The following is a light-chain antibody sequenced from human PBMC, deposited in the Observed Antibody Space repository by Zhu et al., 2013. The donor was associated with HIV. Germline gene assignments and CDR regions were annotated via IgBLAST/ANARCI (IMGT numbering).Light chain of an antibody. Sequence: EIVLTQSPATLSLSPGERATLSCSASQSVSSSLAWYQQRPGQAPRLLIYDASTRATDIPARFSGSGSGTDFTLTISRLEAEDFAVYYCQQYGTIPTWTFGQGTKGGNQT. J-gene: IGKJ1*01. CDR1: QSVSSS. V-gene: IGKV3-20*01. CDR3: QQYGTIPTWT. CDR2: DAS.